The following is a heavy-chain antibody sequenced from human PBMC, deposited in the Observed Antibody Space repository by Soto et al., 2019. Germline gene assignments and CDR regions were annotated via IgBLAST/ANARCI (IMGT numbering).Heavy chain of an antibody. CDR3: ARAGRNYDSRGYYY. Sequence: GGSLRLSCAASGFTFSSYSMNWVRQAPGKGLEWVSYISSSSSTIYYADSVKGRFTISRDNAKNSLYLQMNSLRDEDTAVYYCARAGRNYDSRGYYYWGQGTLVTVSS. D-gene: IGHD3-22*01. CDR1: GFTFSSYS. CDR2: ISSSSSTI. J-gene: IGHJ4*02. V-gene: IGHV3-48*02.